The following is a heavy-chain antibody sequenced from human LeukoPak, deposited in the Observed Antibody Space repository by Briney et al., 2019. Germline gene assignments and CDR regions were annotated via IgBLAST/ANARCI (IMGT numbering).Heavy chain of an antibody. Sequence: KESGPALVKPTQTLTLTCTFSGFSLSTRGMRVSWIRQPPGKALEWLSRIDWDDDKFYSTSLKTRLTISKDTSKNQVVLTMTNMDPVDTATYYCARQYSSSWYDWFDPWGQGTLVTVSS. J-gene: IGHJ5*02. CDR3: ARQYSSSWYDWFDP. V-gene: IGHV2-70*04. D-gene: IGHD6-13*01. CDR2: IDWDDDK. CDR1: GFSLSTRGMR.